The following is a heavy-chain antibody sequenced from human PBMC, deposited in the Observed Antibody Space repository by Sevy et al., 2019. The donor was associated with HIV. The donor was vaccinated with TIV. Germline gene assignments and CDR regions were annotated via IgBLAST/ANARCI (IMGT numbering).Heavy chain of an antibody. J-gene: IGHJ4*02. CDR3: VRDPRMYGDYLLAYFDY. Sequence: GGSLRLSCAASGFAPSTYGMHWVRQAPGKGLEWVAVIGYDGSNKYYADSVKGRFSISRDNSRNTLFLQMDSLRAEDTAVYYCVRDPRMYGDYLLAYFDYWGQGTLVTVSS. CDR2: IGYDGSNK. CDR1: GFAPSTYG. D-gene: IGHD2-8*01. V-gene: IGHV3-33*01.